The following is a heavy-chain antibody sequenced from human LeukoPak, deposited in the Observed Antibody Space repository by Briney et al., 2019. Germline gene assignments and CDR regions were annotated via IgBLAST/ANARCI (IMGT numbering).Heavy chain of an antibody. V-gene: IGHV1-2*06. CDR1: GYTFTSYH. CDR3: ARSEYTFGXIGY. CDR2: INPNSGGT. D-gene: IGHD5-18*01. Sequence: ASVKVSCKASGYTFTSYHVYWVRQAPGQGLEWMGRINPNSGGTNSAQIFQGRVAMTLDTSTSTAYMELSRLTSDDSAVYFCARSEYTFGXIGYWGQGTLVTVSS. J-gene: IGHJ4*02.